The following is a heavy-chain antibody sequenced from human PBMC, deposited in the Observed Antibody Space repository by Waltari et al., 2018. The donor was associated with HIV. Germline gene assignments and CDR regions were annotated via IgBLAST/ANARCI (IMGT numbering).Heavy chain of an antibody. Sequence: EVQLVESGGGVAQPGGSRSLSCAAYGFSFSGYAMNWVRQAPGKGLEWIAYISRSSDYIYYADSIKGRFTISRDNAKNSVFLHMDNLRDVDTAVYYCTATVTTRGTFDYWGQGTAVPVS. CDR2: ISRSSDYI. CDR1: GFSFSGYA. D-gene: IGHD4-17*01. V-gene: IGHV3-48*02. CDR3: TATVTTRGTFDY. J-gene: IGHJ4*02.